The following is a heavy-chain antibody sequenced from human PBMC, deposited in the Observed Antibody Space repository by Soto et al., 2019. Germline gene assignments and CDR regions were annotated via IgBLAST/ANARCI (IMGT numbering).Heavy chain of an antibody. J-gene: IGHJ4*02. V-gene: IGHV4-59*08. CDR2: IYYSGST. CDR1: GGSISSYY. CDR3: ARQEKSAYGDQGYYFAS. Sequence: SETLSLTCTVSGGSISSYYWSWIRQPPGKGLEWIGYIYYSGSTNYNPSLKSRVTISVDTSKNQFSLKLSSVTAADTAVYYCARQEKSAYGDQGYYFASGAKETLVPAPS. D-gene: IGHD4-17*01.